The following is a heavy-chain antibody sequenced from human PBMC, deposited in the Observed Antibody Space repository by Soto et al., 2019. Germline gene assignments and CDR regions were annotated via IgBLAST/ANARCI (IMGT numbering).Heavy chain of an antibody. J-gene: IGHJ4*02. V-gene: IGHV3-48*02. Sequence: PXXSLRLSCAASGFSFSNYSLHWVLQAPGKGPEWVSYISSSGSTMYYADSVKGRFTISRDNTKNSAYLQMNSLRDEDTAVYYCARDFSPNGGSPYYWGQGTLVTVSS. CDR3: ARDFSPNGGSPYY. CDR1: GFSFSNYS. CDR2: ISSSGSTM. D-gene: IGHD2-15*01.